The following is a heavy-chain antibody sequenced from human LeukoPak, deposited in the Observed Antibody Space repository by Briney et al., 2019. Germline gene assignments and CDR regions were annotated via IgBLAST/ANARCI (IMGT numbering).Heavy chain of an antibody. CDR3: ARADGDGMDG. V-gene: IGHV1-2*02. CDR2: INPNTGGT. D-gene: IGHD3-10*01. J-gene: IGHJ6*02. CDR1: VYTFTGYY. Sequence: ASVNVSLKAAVYTFTGYYTHWVRQAPAQGLEWMGWINPNTGGTNYAQKFQGRVTMTRDTSISTAYMELSRLRSDDTAVYYCARADGDGMDGRGQGTTVTVSS.